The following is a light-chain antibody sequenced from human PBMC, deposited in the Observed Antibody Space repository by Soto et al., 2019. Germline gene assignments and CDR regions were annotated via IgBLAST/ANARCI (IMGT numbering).Light chain of an antibody. CDR2: GAS. V-gene: IGKV3-20*01. CDR1: QSVSSSY. CDR3: QQYNNWPT. Sequence: EIVLTQSPGTLSLSPWERATLSCRASQSVSSSYLAWYQQKPGQAPRLLIYGASSRATGIPDRFSGSGSGTDFTLTISRLEPEDFAVYYCQQYNNWPTFGGGTKVDIK. J-gene: IGKJ4*01.